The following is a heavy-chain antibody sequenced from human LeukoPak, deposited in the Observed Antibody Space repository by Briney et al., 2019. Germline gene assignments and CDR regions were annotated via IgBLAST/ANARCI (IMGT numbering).Heavy chain of an antibody. V-gene: IGHV1-2*02. J-gene: IGHJ4*02. CDR1: GYTFTGYY. Sequence: ASVKVSCKASGYTFTGYYIHWVRQAPGQGLEWMGWINPNRGGTNYAQKFQGRVTMPRDTSISTAYMELSRLRYDDTAVYYCASEVVLVPAAMPADYWGQGTLVTVFS. CDR2: INPNRGGT. D-gene: IGHD2-2*01. CDR3: ASEVVLVPAAMPADY.